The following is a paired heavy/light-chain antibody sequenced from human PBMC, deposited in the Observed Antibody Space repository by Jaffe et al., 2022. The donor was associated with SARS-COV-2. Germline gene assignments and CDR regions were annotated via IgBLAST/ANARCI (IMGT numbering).Heavy chain of an antibody. J-gene: IGHJ5*02. V-gene: IGHV4-61*02. CDR2: IHSNGDT. D-gene: IGHD1-26*01. CDR1: GGSISSGNYH. Sequence: QVQLQESGPGLVKPSQTLSVTCTVSGGSISSGNYHWTWIRQPAGKGLQWIGRIHSNGDTKYNPSLKSRVTISMDTSKNQFSLKLTSVIAADTAVYYCAREGSGSLFDPWGQGTLVTVSS. CDR3: AREGSGSLFDP.
Light chain of an antibody. CDR1: SSDVGGYKY. J-gene: IGLJ3*02. CDR3: SSYTSSGTWV. CDR2: DVS. Sequence: QSALTQPASVSGSPGQSITLSCTGTSSDVGGYKYVSWYQQYPGKAPKLMIYDVSNRPSGVSNRFSGSKSGNTASLTISGLQADDEADYYCSSYTSSGTWVFGGGTKLTVL. V-gene: IGLV2-14*01.